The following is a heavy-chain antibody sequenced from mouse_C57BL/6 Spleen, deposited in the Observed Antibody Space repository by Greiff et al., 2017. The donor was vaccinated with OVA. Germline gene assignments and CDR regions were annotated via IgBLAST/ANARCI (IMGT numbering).Heavy chain of an antibody. D-gene: IGHD1-1*01. V-gene: IGHV1-4*01. CDR2: INPSSGYT. CDR1: GYTFTSYT. Sequence: VQLVESGAELARPGASVKMSCKASGYTFTSYTMHWVKQRPGQGLEWIGYINPSSGYTKYNQKFKDKATLTADKSSSTAYMQLSSLTSEDSAVYYCARWMDYYGSSYYFDYWGQGTTPTVSS. J-gene: IGHJ2*01. CDR3: ARWMDYYGSSYYFDY.